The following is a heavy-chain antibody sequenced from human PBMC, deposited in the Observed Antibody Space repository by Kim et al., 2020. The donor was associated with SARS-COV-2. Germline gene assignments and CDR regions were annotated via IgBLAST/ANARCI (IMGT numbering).Heavy chain of an antibody. D-gene: IGHD3-16*01. Sequence: NKYYADSVKGRFTISRDNSKNTLYLQMNSLRAEDTAVYYCARVGEEGGMDVWGQGTTVTVSS. J-gene: IGHJ6*02. CDR3: ARVGEEGGMDV. V-gene: IGHV3-30*01. CDR2: NK.